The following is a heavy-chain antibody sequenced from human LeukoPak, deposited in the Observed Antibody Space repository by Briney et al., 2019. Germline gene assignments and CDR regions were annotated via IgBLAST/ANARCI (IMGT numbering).Heavy chain of an antibody. CDR3: VRASRHGNSGWYGDY. D-gene: IGHD6-19*01. CDR2: IYYSGSA. J-gene: IGHJ4*02. V-gene: IGHV4-59*01. CDR1: GGSIRSYY. Sequence: SETLSLTCTVSGGSIRSYYWSWIRQPPGKGLACIGYIYYSGSANYNPSLMSRVTMSVDTSKNQFSLQLSSVTAADADAYYCVRASRHGNSGWYGDYWGQGIQVTVSS.